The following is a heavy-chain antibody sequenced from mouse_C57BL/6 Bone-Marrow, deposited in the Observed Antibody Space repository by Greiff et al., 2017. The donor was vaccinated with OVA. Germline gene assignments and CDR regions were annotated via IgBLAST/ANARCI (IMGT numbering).Heavy chain of an antibody. CDR1: GYTFTSYW. J-gene: IGHJ3*01. CDR2: IDPNSGGT. D-gene: IGHD2-3*01. Sequence: QVHVKQPGAELVKPGASVKLSCKASGYTFTSYWMHWVKQRPGRGLEWIGRIDPNSGGTKYNEKFKSKATLTVDKPSSTAYMQLSSLTSEDSAVYYCAWAYDGYYPAWFAYWGQGTLVTVSA. V-gene: IGHV1-72*01. CDR3: AWAYDGYYPAWFAY.